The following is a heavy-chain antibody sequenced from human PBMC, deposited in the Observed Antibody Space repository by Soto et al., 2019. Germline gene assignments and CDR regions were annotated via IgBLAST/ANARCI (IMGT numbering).Heavy chain of an antibody. CDR2: TYYRSKWYN. D-gene: IGHD6-19*01. CDR1: GDSVSSNSAA. J-gene: IGHJ4*02. Sequence: SQTLSLTCAISGDSVSSNSAAWNWIRQSPSRGLEWLGRTYYRSKWYNDYAVSVKSRVTINPDTSKNQFSLQLNSVTPEDTAVYYCAREMSFYSSGWYALDYWGQGTRVTVSS. CDR3: AREMSFYSSGWYALDY. V-gene: IGHV6-1*01.